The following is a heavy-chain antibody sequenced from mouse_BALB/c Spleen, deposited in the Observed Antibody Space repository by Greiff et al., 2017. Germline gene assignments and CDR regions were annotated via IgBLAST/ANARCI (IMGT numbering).Heavy chain of an antibody. D-gene: IGHD1-1*01. V-gene: IGHV5-6-5*01. CDR2: ISSGGST. Sequence: EVKLVESGGGLVKPGGSLKLSCAASGFTFSSYAMSWVRQTPEKRLEWVASISSGGSTYYPDSVKGRFTISRDNARNILYLQMSSLRSEDTAMYYCARRGNGSSYDYWGQGTTLTVSS. J-gene: IGHJ2*01. CDR1: GFTFSSYA. CDR3: ARRGNGSSYDY.